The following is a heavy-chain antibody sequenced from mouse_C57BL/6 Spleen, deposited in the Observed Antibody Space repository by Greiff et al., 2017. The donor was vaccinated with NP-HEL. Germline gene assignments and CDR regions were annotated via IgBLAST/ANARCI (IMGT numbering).Heavy chain of an antibody. CDR3: ARASSYDGYYNY. D-gene: IGHD2-3*01. CDR2: ISYDGSN. J-gene: IGHJ2*01. Sequence: VQLKQSGPGLVKPSQSLSLTCSVTGYSITSGYYWNWIRQFPGNKLEWMGYISYDGSNNYNPSLKNRISITRDTSKNQFFLKLNSVTTEDTATYYCARASSYDGYYNYWGQGTTLTVSS. V-gene: IGHV3-6*01. CDR1: GYSITSGYY.